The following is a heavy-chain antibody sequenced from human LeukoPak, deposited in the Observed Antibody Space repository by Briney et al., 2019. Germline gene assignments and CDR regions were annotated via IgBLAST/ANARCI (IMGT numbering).Heavy chain of an antibody. Sequence: GGSLRLSCAAYGLPLRSYGMPWVPQAPAKGVEGVAVIQYDGSNNYYADSVKGRFTISRDNSKNTLYLQMNSLRAEDTAVYYCAKDGPAPTVTTTNSYYYYGMDLWGQGTTVTVSS. V-gene: IGHV3-30*18. CDR2: IQYDGSNN. D-gene: IGHD4-11*01. CDR3: AKDGPAPTVTTTNSYYYYGMDL. CDR1: GLPLRSYG. J-gene: IGHJ6*02.